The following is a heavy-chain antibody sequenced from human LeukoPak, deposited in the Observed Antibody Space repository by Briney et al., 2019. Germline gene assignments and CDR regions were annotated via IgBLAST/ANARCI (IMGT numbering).Heavy chain of an antibody. CDR3: AGRGSVAGLDY. J-gene: IGHJ4*02. CDR2: IYYSGIS. D-gene: IGHD6-19*01. CDR1: GGSISSDY. Sequence: SETLSLTCTVSGGSISSDYWSWIRLPPGKALDWIGYIYYSGISKYTSSLKGRVTISVDTSKNQFSLKLSSVTAADTDVYYCAGRGSVAGLDYWGQGTLVTVSS. V-gene: IGHV4-59*01.